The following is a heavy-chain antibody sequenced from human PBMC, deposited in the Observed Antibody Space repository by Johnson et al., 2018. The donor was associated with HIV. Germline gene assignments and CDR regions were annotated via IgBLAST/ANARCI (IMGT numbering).Heavy chain of an antibody. CDR3: AKDNDSSGSDAFDI. Sequence: EVQLVESGGGLVQPGRSLRLSCAASGFTFDDYAMHWVRQAPGKGLEWVSGISWNSGSIGYADSVKGRFTISRDNAKNSLYLQMNSLRAEDTALYYCAKDNDSSGSDAFDIWGQGTMVTVSS. CDR2: ISWNSGSI. CDR1: GFTFDDYA. D-gene: IGHD3-22*01. J-gene: IGHJ3*02. V-gene: IGHV3-9*01.